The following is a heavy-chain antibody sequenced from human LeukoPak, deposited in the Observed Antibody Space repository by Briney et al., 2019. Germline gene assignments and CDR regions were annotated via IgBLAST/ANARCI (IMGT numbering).Heavy chain of an antibody. J-gene: IGHJ6*04. Sequence: GGSLRLSCAASGFTFSSYAMHWVRQAPGKGLEWVAVISYDGSNKYYADSVKGRFTISRDNSKSTLYLQMNSLRAEDTAVYYCARGDGSGLLYYGMDVWGKGTTVTVSS. D-gene: IGHD3-10*01. CDR3: ARGDGSGLLYYGMDV. CDR1: GFTFSSYA. V-gene: IGHV3-30*04. CDR2: ISYDGSNK.